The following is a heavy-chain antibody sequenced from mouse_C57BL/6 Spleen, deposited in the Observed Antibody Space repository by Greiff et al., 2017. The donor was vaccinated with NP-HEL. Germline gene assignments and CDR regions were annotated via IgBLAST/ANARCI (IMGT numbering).Heavy chain of an antibody. CDR1: GYTFTSYG. CDR2: IYPRSGNT. V-gene: IGHV1-81*01. CDR3: ADSSGYLYYAMDY. J-gene: IGHJ4*01. Sequence: VKLVESGAELARPGASVKLSCKASGYTFTSYGISWVKQRTGQGLEWIGEIYPRSGNTYYNEKFKGKATLTADKSSSTAYMELRSLTSEDSAVYFCADSSGYLYYAMDYWGQGTSVTVSS. D-gene: IGHD3-2*02.